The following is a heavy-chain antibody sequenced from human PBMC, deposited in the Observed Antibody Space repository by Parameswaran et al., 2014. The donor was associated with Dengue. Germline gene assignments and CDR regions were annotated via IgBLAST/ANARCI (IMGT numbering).Heavy chain of an antibody. J-gene: IGHJ6*03. D-gene: IGHD2-2*01. CDR2: INTYNGHT. Sequence: SWVRQAPGQGLEWMGWINTYNGHTKDAQKFQGRVTMTTDTSTSTAYMEVRSLRSDDTAVYYCARAKGYCSDTSCQKYFYYYMDVWGKGTTVTVSS. V-gene: IGHV1-18*01. CDR3: ARAKGYCSDTSCQKYFYYYMDV.